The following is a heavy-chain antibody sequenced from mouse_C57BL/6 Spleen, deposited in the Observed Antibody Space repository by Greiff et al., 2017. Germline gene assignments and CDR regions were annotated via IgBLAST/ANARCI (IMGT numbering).Heavy chain of an antibody. CDR3: ARSGTTVEFDY. D-gene: IGHD1-1*01. J-gene: IGHJ2*01. CDR2: IHPNSGST. CDR1: GYTFTSYW. V-gene: IGHV1-64*01. Sequence: QVQLQQPGAELVKPGASVKLSCKASGYTFTSYWMHWVKQRPGQGLEWIGMIHPNSGSTNYNEKFKSKATLTVDKSSSTAYMQLSSLTAEDSAVYYCARSGTTVEFDYWGQGTTLTVSS.